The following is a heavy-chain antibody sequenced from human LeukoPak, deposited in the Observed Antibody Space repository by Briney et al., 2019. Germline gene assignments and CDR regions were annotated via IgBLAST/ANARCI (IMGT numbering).Heavy chain of an antibody. J-gene: IGHJ4*02. CDR2: IQYDGSNQ. D-gene: IGHD1-26*01. CDR1: GYTLTELS. CDR3: AKPSGNCVDY. Sequence: SCKVSGYTLTELSMHWVRQAPGKGLEWVAYIQYDGSNQQYADSVKGRFSISRDSSKNILYLQMNSLRAEDTGVYFCAKPSGNCVDYWGQGTLVTVSS. V-gene: IGHV3-30*02.